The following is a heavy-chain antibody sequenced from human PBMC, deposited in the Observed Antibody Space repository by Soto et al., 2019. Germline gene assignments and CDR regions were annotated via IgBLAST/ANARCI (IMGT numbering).Heavy chain of an antibody. Sequence: GGSLRLSCAASGFSFSISPMHWVRQAPGKGPERVALISYDGTNKFYADPVKGRFTISRDNSKSTLYLQVDSLGPEDAAVYYCARXPKTSGGQHWAFNYFDSWGQGTLVTVSS. CDR1: GFSFSISP. D-gene: IGHD7-27*01. CDR3: ARXPKTSGGQHWAFNYFDS. V-gene: IGHV3-30-3*01. CDR2: ISYDGTNK. J-gene: IGHJ4*02.